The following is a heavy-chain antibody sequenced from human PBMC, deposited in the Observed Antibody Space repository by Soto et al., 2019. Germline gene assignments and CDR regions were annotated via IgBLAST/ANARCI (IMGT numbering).Heavy chain of an antibody. CDR2: ISSSGSTI. CDR3: AGADITMVRGERTVDY. D-gene: IGHD3-10*01. CDR1: GFTFSDYY. J-gene: IGHJ4*02. V-gene: IGHV3-11*01. Sequence: QVQLAESGGGLVKPGGSPRLSCAASGFTFSDYYMSWIRQAPGKGLEWVSYISSSGSTIYYADSVKGRFTISRDNAKNSLYLQMNSLRAEDTAVYYCAGADITMVRGERTVDYWGQGTLVTVSS.